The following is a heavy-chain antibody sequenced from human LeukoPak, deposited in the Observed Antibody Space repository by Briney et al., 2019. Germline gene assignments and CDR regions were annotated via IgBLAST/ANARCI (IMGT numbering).Heavy chain of an antibody. J-gene: IGHJ4*02. Sequence: GASVKVSCKASGYTFTSYDINWVRQATGQGLEWMGWMNPNSGNTGYAQKFQGRVTMTRNTSISTAYMELSSLRSEDTAVYYCARGRGRILGYCSSTSCYELGDWGQGTLVTVSS. D-gene: IGHD2-2*01. CDR3: ARGRGRILGYCSSTSCYELGD. CDR1: GYTFTSYD. V-gene: IGHV1-8*01. CDR2: MNPNSGNT.